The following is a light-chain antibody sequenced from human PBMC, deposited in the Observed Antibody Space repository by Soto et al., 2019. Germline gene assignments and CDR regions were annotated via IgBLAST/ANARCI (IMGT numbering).Light chain of an antibody. J-gene: IGKJ5*01. Sequence: DIHLNQTPPAMAPSLGDRVTITCPASQSISSYLNWYQQKPGKAPKLLIYAASSLQSGVPSRFSGSGSGTDFTLTISSLQPEDVTTYYFRQRYRNPCTFGQGTRLEI. CDR1: QSISSY. CDR2: AAS. CDR3: RQRYRNPCT. V-gene: IGKV1-39*01.